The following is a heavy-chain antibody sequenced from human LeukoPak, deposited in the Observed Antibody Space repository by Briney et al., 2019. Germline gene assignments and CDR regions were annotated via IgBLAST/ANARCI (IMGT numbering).Heavy chain of an antibody. CDR2: IYYSGST. D-gene: IGHD4-23*01. CDR3: ARHRRTAMVVYGGNPEGYFDL. V-gene: IGHV4-39*01. Sequence: PSETLSLTCTVSGGSISSSSYYWGWIRQPPGKGLEWIGSIYYSGSTNYNPSLKSRVTISVDTSKNQFSLKLSSVTAADTAVYYCARHRRTAMVVYGGNPEGYFDLWGRGTLVTVSS. CDR1: GGSISSSSYY. J-gene: IGHJ2*01.